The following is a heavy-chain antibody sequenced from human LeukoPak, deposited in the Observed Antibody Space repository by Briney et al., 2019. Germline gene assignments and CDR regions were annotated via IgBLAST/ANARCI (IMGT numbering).Heavy chain of an antibody. Sequence: ASVKVSCKASVYTFTIYGISWVRPAPGQGREWMGWISAYNGKTKYTQKLQGGGTMTTDTSTSTAYMELRSLRSDDTAVYYCARDVGTWFDPWGQGTLVTVSS. J-gene: IGHJ5*02. CDR2: ISAYNGKT. V-gene: IGHV1-18*01. CDR3: ARDVGTWFDP. CDR1: VYTFTIYG. D-gene: IGHD7-27*01.